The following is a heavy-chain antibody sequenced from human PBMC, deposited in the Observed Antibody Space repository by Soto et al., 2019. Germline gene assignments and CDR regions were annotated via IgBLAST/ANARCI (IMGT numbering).Heavy chain of an antibody. CDR3: ARGQEGIVATH. J-gene: IGHJ4*02. CDR1: GGSLTGYY. CDR2: VKDGGST. D-gene: IGHD5-12*01. Sequence: PSETLCLTCTVNGGSLTGYYWSGIRQPPGKGLEWIGEVKDGGSTNYSPSLRGRVSISADTSKNHFSLRLNSVTAADTAVYFCARGQEGIVATHWDQGALVTVSS. V-gene: IGHV4-34*01.